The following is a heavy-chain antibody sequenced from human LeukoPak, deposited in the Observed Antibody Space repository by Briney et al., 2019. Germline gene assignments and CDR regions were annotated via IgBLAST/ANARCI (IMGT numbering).Heavy chain of an antibody. J-gene: IGHJ3*02. CDR3: ARVIIVGATGI. CDR1: GFTFSSYG. D-gene: IGHD1-26*01. CDR2: ISGSGGST. V-gene: IGHV3-23*01. Sequence: GGSLRLSCAASGFTFSSYGMSWVRQAPGKGLEWVSGISGSGGSTYYAGSVKGRFTISRDNAKNSLYLQMNSLRAEDTAVYYCARVIIVGATGIWGQGTMSPSLQ.